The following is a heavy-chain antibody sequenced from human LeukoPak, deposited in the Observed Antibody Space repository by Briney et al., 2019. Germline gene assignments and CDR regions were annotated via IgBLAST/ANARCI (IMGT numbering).Heavy chain of an antibody. CDR1: GFTFSSYA. CDR2: ISSNGGST. J-gene: IGHJ6*03. Sequence: PGGSLRLSCAASGFTFSSYAMHWVRQAPGKGLECVSAISSNGGSTYYANSVKGRFTISRDNSKNTLYLQMGSLRAEDMAVYYCARTMARGIMDVWGKGTTVTVSS. CDR3: ARTMARGIMDV. V-gene: IGHV3-64*01. D-gene: IGHD3-10*01.